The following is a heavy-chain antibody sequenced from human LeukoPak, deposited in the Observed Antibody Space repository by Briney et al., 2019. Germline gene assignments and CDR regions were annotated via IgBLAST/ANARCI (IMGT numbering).Heavy chain of an antibody. Sequence: GGSLRLSCAASGFTFSSYSMNWVRQAPGKGLEWVSSISSRSSYIYYADSVKGRFTISRDNAKNSMYLQMNSLRAEDTAVYYCARGSSTRGEYYFDYWGQGTLVTVSS. CDR1: GFTFSSYS. J-gene: IGHJ4*02. CDR2: ISSRSSYI. V-gene: IGHV3-21*01. D-gene: IGHD2-2*01. CDR3: ARGSSTRGEYYFDY.